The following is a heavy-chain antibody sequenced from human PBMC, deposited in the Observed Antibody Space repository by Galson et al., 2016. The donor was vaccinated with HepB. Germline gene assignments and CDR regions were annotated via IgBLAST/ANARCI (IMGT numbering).Heavy chain of an antibody. D-gene: IGHD3-9*01. V-gene: IGHV4-39*01. CDR2: SYYSGRT. CDR1: GDSIVNSGYY. CDR3: ARHSRHFDVVTGPSPGYFDF. Sequence: ETLSLTCIVSGDSIVNSGYYWGWIRQTPGKGLEWIGSSYYSGRTYYNASLRSRITISVETSKNQFSLKLSSVTAADTALYFCARHSRHFDVVTGPSPGYFDFWGQGTLVTASS. J-gene: IGHJ4*02.